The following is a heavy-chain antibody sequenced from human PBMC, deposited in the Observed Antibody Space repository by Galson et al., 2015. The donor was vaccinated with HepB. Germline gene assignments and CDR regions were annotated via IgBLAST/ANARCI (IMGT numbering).Heavy chain of an antibody. Sequence: SVKVSCKASGGTFGDFAISWVRQAPGQGLEWMGGIIPIFGESIYAQKFRGRLTITRDYMQLNSLRSQDTALYYCARGPFAPWYDGTGYDLTWFDSWGQGTQLTVSS. D-gene: IGHD3-22*01. CDR1: GGTFGDFA. CDR3: ARGPFAPWYDGTGYDLTWFDS. V-gene: IGHV1-69*13. CDR2: IIPIFGES. J-gene: IGHJ5*01.